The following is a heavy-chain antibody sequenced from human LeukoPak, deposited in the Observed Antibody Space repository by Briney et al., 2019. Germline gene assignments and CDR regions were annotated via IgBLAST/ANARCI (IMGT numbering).Heavy chain of an antibody. CDR2: IHTSGST. D-gene: IGHD6-19*01. CDR3: ARHRRAVPAYYFDY. Sequence: PSETLSLTCTDSGASISSYFWTWIRQPPGKGLEWLAYIHTSGSTNYNPSLKSRVTISLDTSKSQFSLNLTSVTAADTAMYYCARHRRAVPAYYFDYWGPGAPVTVSS. V-gene: IGHV4-4*09. J-gene: IGHJ4*02. CDR1: GASISSYF.